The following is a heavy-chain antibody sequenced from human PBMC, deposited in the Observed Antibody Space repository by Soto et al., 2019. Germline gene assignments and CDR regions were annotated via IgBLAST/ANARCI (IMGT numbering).Heavy chain of an antibody. V-gene: IGHV1-69*12. CDR1: GGTFSIYG. CDR2: VIPVSGTP. CDR3: AGGQSSDISGYYSYLDS. D-gene: IGHD3-22*01. Sequence: QVQLVQSGAEVKKPGSSVKVSCEASGGTFSIYGISWVRQAPGQGLEWMGGVIPVSGTPNYAQKFQGRVTITADEPTKTAYMELSSLRSEDAAVYYCAGGQSSDISGYYSYLDSWGQGTLVTVSS. J-gene: IGHJ4*02.